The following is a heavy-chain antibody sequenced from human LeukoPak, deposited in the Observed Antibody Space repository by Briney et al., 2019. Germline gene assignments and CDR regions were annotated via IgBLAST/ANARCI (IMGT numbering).Heavy chain of an antibody. CDR2: IYHSGST. CDR3: ARVVYYYDSSGSYPNAFDI. Sequence: PSETLSLTCAVSGVSISSSNWWSWVRQPPGKGLEWIGEIYHSGSTNYNPSLKSRVTISVDKSKNQFSLKLSSVTAADTAVYYCARVVYYYDSSGSYPNAFDIWGQGTMVTVSS. CDR1: GVSISSSNW. D-gene: IGHD3-22*01. J-gene: IGHJ3*02. V-gene: IGHV4-4*02.